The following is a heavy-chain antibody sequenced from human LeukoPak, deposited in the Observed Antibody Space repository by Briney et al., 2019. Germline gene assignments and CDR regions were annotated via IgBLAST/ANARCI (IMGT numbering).Heavy chain of an antibody. CDR2: IYPGDSDT. D-gene: IGHD5-12*01. J-gene: IGHJ6*03. CDR3: ARPYSGYDSNYYYYMDV. CDR1: GYSFTSYW. V-gene: IGHV5-51*01. Sequence: GESLKISCKGSGYSFTSYWIGWVRQMPGKGLEWMGIIYPGDSDTRYSPSFQGQVTISADKSISTAYLQWSSLKASDTAMYYCARPYSGYDSNYYYYMDVWGKGTTVTVSS.